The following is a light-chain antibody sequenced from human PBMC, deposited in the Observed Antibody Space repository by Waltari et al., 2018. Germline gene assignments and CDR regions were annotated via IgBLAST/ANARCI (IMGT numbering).Light chain of an antibody. J-gene: IGKJ1*01. Sequence: EILLTQSPATLSVSPGERATLSCRASQSVNSNLAWYQQKPGQAPRLLIYGASTRATGVPARFSGSGSGTDFTLTISSLQSEDFAVYYCQQYNNWPPGRTFSQGTKVEI. CDR3: QQYNNWPPGRT. V-gene: IGKV3-15*01. CDR2: GAS. CDR1: QSVNSN.